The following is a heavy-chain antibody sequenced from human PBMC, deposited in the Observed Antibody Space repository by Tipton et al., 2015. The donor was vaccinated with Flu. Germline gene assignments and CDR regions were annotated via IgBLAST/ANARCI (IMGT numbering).Heavy chain of an antibody. CDR2: IGAYNGNT. D-gene: IGHD6-19*01. V-gene: IGHV1-18*01. CDR3: ARDSGGALAGMDY. CDR1: GYTFSSYG. J-gene: IGHJ4*02. Sequence: QLVQFGAEVKKPGASVKVSCKASGYTFSSYGVSWVRQAPGQGLEWMGWIGAYNGNTNFAQKLQGRVTMTTDTSTSTAYMELTSLRSDDTAVYYCARDSGGALAGMDYWGQGTLVTVSS.